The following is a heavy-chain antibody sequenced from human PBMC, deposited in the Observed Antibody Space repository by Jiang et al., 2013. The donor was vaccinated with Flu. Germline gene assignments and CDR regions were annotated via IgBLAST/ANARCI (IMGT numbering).Heavy chain of an antibody. CDR3: ARHWHQLGYFDD. Sequence: QLVESGAEVKKPGASVKVSCKASAYTVTDYYLHWVRQAPGQGLEWMGWINPNSGGTKYGQKFQGRVTMTRDTSIPTVYMELSSLRSDDTAVYYCARHWHQLGYFDDWGQGTLVTVSS. V-gene: IGHV1-2*02. J-gene: IGHJ4*02. D-gene: IGHD6-13*01. CDR2: INPNSGGT. CDR1: AYTVTDYY.